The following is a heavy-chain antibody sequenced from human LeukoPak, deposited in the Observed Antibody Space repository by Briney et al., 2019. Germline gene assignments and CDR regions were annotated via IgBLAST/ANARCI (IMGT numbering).Heavy chain of an antibody. CDR3: ARGVISGDDYFDY. Sequence: PSETLSLTCAVYGGSFSGYYWSWIRQPPGKGLEWIGEINHSGSTNYNPSLKSRVTISVDTSKNQFSLKLSSVTAADTAVYYCARGVISGDDYFDYWGQGTLVTVSS. CDR1: GGSFSGYY. V-gene: IGHV4-34*01. CDR2: INHSGST. J-gene: IGHJ4*02. D-gene: IGHD2-15*01.